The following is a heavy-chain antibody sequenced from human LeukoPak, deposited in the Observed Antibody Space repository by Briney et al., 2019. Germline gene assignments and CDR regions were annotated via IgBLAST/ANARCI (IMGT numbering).Heavy chain of an antibody. J-gene: IGHJ4*02. CDR3: AKRYYYDGSRYYYGGTNFDY. V-gene: IGHV3-23*01. CDR2: ISSDSTI. D-gene: IGHD3-22*01. Sequence: GGSLRLSCAASGFTFSNYAMNWVRQAPGKGLEWVSAISSDSTIYYADSVKGRFTISRDNSKNTVYLQMNSLRAEDTAVYYCAKRYYYDGSRYYYGGTNFDYWGQGTLVTVSS. CDR1: GFTFSNYA.